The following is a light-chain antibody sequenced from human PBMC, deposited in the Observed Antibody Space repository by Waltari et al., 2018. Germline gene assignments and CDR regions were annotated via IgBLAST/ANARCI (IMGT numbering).Light chain of an antibody. J-gene: IGKJ3*01. CDR2: GAS. V-gene: IGKV3-15*01. CDR1: QSVSSN. CDR3: QQYNNWPRT. Sequence: ETVMTQSPATLSVSPGDRATLSCRASQSVSSNLAWYQQKPGQAPRLLIYGASTRATGIPARFGGSGSGTEFTLTISSLQSEDFAVYYCQQYNNWPRTFGPGTKVDIK.